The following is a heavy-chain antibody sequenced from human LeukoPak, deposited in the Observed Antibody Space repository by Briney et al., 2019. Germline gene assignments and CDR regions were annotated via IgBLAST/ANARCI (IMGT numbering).Heavy chain of an antibody. Sequence: ASETLSLTCAVSGASASGSNYYWGWIRQPPGKGLEWIGNIYSSGSTYYNASLQSRVTISIDTSKNQFSLRLNSVTAADTAMYYCAKSGGYGLIDYWGQGTRVTVSS. J-gene: IGHJ4*02. CDR3: AKSGGYGLIDY. CDR1: GASASGSNYY. D-gene: IGHD1-26*01. CDR2: IYSSGST. V-gene: IGHV4-39*01.